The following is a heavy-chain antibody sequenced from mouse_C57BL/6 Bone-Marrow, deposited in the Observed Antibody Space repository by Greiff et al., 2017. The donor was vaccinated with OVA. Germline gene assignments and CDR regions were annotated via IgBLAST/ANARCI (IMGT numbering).Heavy chain of an antibody. J-gene: IGHJ3*01. D-gene: IGHD2-12*01. V-gene: IGHV1-26*01. CDR2: INPNNGGT. CDR1: GYTFTDYY. CDR3: ARGTTGGFAY. Sequence: EVQLQQSGPELVKPGASVKISCKASGYTFTDYYMNWVKQSHGKSLEWIGDINPNNGGTSYNQKFKGKATLTVDKSSSTAYMELRSLTSEDSAVYYCARGTTGGFAYWGQGTLVTVSA.